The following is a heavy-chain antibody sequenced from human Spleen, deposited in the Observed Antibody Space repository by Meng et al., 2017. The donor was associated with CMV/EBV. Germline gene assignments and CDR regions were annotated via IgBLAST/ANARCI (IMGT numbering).Heavy chain of an antibody. CDR1: GYTFTGYY. D-gene: IGHD1-26*01. J-gene: IGHJ4*02. CDR3: AIGGSSSGSFFPMGY. V-gene: IGHV1-2*02. CDR2: INPNSGGT. Sequence: VHRVQSGAGVKEPGASVKVSCKASGYTFTGYYMHWVRQAPGQGHEWMGWINPNSGGTNYAQKFQGSVTMTRDTSISTAYMELSRLRSDDTAVYYCAIGGSSSGSFFPMGYGGQGTLVTVSS.